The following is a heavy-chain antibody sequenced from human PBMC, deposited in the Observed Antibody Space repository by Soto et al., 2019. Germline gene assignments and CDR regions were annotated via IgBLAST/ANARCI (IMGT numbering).Heavy chain of an antibody. Sequence: SETLSLTCTVSGGSISSGDYYWSWIRQPPGKGLEWIGYIYYTGNTDYNPSLRSRVTMSVDTSKNQFSLKLNSVTAADTAVYYCARGSLGPDYWGPGTLVTVSS. V-gene: IGHV4-30-4*01. J-gene: IGHJ4*02. CDR2: IYYTGNT. CDR1: GGSISSGDYY. D-gene: IGHD1-26*01. CDR3: ARGSLGPDY.